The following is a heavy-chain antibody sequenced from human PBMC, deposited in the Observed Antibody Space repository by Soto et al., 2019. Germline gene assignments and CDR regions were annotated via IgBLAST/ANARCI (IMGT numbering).Heavy chain of an antibody. CDR3: ASDPGTYYFDY. D-gene: IGHD1-1*01. V-gene: IGHV3-21*01. CDR1: GFTFSSDT. Sequence: GGSLRLSCAASGFTFSSDTMNWVLQAPGKGLAWVSSISSSGRYIYYADSVSGRFTISRDNAKNSLYLQLDSLRADDTAVYYFASDPGTYYFDYWGQGTRLTVPS. CDR2: ISSSGRYI. J-gene: IGHJ4*02.